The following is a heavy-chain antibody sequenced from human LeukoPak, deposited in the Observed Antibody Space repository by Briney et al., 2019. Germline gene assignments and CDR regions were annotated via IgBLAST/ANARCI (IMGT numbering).Heavy chain of an antibody. CDR2: ISSSSSYI. D-gene: IGHD6-13*01. CDR1: GFTFSSYS. V-gene: IGHV3-21*01. Sequence: GGSLRLSCAASGFTFSSYSMNWVRQAPGKGLEWVSSISSSSSYIYYADSVKGPFTISRDNAKNSLYLQMNSLRAEDTAVYYCASSSWYGGDIDYWGQGTLVTVPS. J-gene: IGHJ4*02. CDR3: ASSSWYGGDIDY.